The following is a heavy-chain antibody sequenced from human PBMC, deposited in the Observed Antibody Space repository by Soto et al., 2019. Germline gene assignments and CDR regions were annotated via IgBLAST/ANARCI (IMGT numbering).Heavy chain of an antibody. Sequence: GGSLRLSCAASGFMFSSYWMHWVRQAPGKGLVWVSRIRYDGSITNYADSVKGRSTISRDDAKSTVYLQMNSLRAEDTAVYYCARGLRGGYGMDVWGQGTTVTVSS. CDR1: GFMFSSYW. D-gene: IGHD3-16*01. CDR2: IRYDGSIT. V-gene: IGHV3-74*01. J-gene: IGHJ6*02. CDR3: ARGLRGGYGMDV.